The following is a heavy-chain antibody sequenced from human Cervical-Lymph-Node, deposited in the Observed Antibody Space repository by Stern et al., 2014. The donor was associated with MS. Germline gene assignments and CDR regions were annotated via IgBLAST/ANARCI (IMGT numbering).Heavy chain of an antibody. Sequence: QVQLQESGPGLVEPSETLSLTCTVSGGSVSSGSYYWSWIRQPPGKGLECVGYIYYTGFTNYNPSLKSRVTISVDTSKNQFSLQLRSLTAADTAVYYCARTTGDYYSDHWGQGTLVTVSS. V-gene: IGHV4-61*01. CDR3: ARTTGDYYSDH. CDR1: GGSVSSGSYY. D-gene: IGHD2-21*02. CDR2: IYYTGFT. J-gene: IGHJ4*02.